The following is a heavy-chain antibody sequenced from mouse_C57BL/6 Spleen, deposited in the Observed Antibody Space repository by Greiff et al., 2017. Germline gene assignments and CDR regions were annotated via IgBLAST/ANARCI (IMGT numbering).Heavy chain of an antibody. D-gene: IGHD3-2*02. V-gene: IGHV1-81*01. CDR1: GYTFTSYG. CDR3: ARCSAAQAPFDY. J-gene: IGHJ2*01. CDR2: IYPRSGNT. Sequence: VKLMESGAELARPGASVKLSCKASGYTFTSYGISWVKQRTGQGLEWIGEIYPRSGNTYYNEKFKGKATLTADKSSSTAYMELRSLTSEDSAVYFCARCSAAQAPFDYWGQGTTLTVSS.